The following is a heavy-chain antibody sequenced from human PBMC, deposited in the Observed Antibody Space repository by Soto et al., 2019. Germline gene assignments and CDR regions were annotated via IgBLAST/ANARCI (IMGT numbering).Heavy chain of an antibody. V-gene: IGHV4-59*01. CDR3: ARAGKSRWTPFDS. D-gene: IGHD3-10*01. Sequence: WTWIRRPPGKGLEWIGSIYYSGSTNYHPALKRRVTISVDTSKNQFSLKLTSVTAADTAVYYCARAGKSRWTPFDSWGQGALVTVSS. J-gene: IGHJ4*02. CDR2: IYYSGST.